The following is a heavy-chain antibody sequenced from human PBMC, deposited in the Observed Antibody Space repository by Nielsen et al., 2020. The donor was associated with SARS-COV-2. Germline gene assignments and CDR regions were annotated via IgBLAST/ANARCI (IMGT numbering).Heavy chain of an antibody. CDR3: ARARATIFGLVMSYGMDV. D-gene: IGHD3/OR15-3a*01. Sequence: VSVKVSCKASGYTFTGYYIHWVRQAPGQGLEWVGWINPDSGGTDYAQKFQGRVTMTRDTSISTAYMELTSDDTAVYYCARARATIFGLVMSYGMDVWGQGTTVAVSS. J-gene: IGHJ6*02. V-gene: IGHV1-2*02. CDR1: GYTFTGYY. CDR2: INPDSGGT.